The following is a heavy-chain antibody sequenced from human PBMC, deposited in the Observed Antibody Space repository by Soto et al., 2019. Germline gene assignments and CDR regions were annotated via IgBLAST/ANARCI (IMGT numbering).Heavy chain of an antibody. V-gene: IGHV3-48*03. Sequence: EVQLVESGGGLVQPGGSLRLSCTASGFSSSNYEVNWIRQAPGKGLEWVAHISTTGTSTYYADSVRGRFTVSRDTANNSIYLQMNSLRAEDTALYYCARDGHRGPSDAFDVWGQGTMVTVSS. CDR2: ISTTGTST. CDR1: GFSSSNYE. J-gene: IGHJ3*01. D-gene: IGHD3-10*01. CDR3: ARDGHRGPSDAFDV.